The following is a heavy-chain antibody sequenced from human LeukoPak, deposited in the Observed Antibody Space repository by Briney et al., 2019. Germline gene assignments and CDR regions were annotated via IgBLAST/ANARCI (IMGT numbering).Heavy chain of an antibody. V-gene: IGHV4-59*01. CDR2: IYYSGST. CDR1: GGSISSYY. CDR3: AGVHTMIAHDAFDI. J-gene: IGHJ3*02. Sequence: PSETLSLTCTVSGGSISSYYWSWIRRPPGKGLEWIGYIYYSGSTNYNPSLKSRVTISVDTSKNQFSLKLSSVTAADTAVYYCAGVHTMIAHDAFDIWGQGTMVTVSS. D-gene: IGHD3-22*01.